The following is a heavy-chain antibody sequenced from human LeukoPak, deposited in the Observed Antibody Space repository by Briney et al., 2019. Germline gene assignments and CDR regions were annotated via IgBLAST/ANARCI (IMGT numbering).Heavy chain of an antibody. CDR3: ARGKYDSSDYSGGWYYFDY. CDR2: INHSGSA. J-gene: IGHJ4*02. D-gene: IGHD3-22*01. V-gene: IGHV4-34*01. Sequence: SETLSLTCAVFGGSFSGYYWTWIRQSPGKGVEWIGQINHSGSANYNRSLKSRVNITIESSKNQFSLELSSVTAADSAMYYCARGKYDSSDYSGGWYYFDYWGQGTLVTVSS. CDR1: GGSFSGYY.